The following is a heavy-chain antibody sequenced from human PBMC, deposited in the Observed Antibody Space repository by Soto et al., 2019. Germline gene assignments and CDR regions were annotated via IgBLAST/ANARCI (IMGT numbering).Heavy chain of an antibody. CDR1: RGSISSSY. CDR2: IYYSGST. D-gene: IGHD3-22*01. V-gene: IGHV4-59*01. J-gene: IGHJ6*02. Sequence: PSETLSLTCAACRGSISSSYSSWIPQPPGKGLEWIGYIYYSGSTNYNPSLKSRVTISVDTSKNQFSLKLSSVTAADTAVYYCARVYDSSGFSFLRYYYYGMDVWGQGTTVT. CDR3: ARVYDSSGFSFLRYYYYGMDV.